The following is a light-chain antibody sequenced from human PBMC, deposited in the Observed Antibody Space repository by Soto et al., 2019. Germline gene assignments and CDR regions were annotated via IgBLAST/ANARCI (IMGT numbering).Light chain of an antibody. V-gene: IGLV1-51*01. Sequence: QPVLTQPPSVSAAPGQKVTISCSGSSSNIGGNSVSWYQQLPGTAPKLLIYDDNKRPSGIPDRFSGSKSGTSATLGITGFQTGDEADDYGGSWDSSLSAYVFGTGTKVTGL. CDR3: GSWDSSLSAYV. CDR2: DDN. J-gene: IGLJ1*01. CDR1: SSNIGGNS.